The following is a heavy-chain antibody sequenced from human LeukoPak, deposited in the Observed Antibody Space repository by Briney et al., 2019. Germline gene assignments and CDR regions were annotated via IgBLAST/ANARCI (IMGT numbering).Heavy chain of an antibody. V-gene: IGHV4-59*01. D-gene: IGHD5-24*01. J-gene: IGHJ3*02. Sequence: PSETLSLTCTVPGGSISIYYWNSIRQPPGKGLEWIGYNSYSGSTKYNPSLKSRVTISVDTSKNQFSLKLSSVTAADTAVYYCASGRDGYTYDAFDIWGQGTMVTVSS. CDR1: GGSISIYY. CDR2: NSYSGST. CDR3: ASGRDGYTYDAFDI.